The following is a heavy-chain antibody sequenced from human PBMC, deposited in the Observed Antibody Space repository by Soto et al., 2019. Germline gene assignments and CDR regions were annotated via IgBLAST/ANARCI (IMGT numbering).Heavy chain of an antibody. CDR1: GGMLRHVD. D-gene: IGHD1-1*01. Sequence: LPWSVSGGMLRHVDWSWFRLPPEKRMEWIGFIFHSGNAKYNASFKSRVTISIGSSKSQFSLSLYSVTAADTAVYFCSRTHPPPRPTHF. V-gene: IGHV4-59*01. CDR2: IFHSGNA. J-gene: IGHJ1*01. CDR3: SRTHPPPRPTHF.